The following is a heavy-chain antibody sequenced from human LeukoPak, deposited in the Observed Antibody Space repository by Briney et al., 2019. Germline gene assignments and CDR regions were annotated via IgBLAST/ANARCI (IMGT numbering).Heavy chain of an antibody. V-gene: IGHV4-4*07. CDR3: AREGYYDSSGYSEGYYYYYMDV. J-gene: IGHJ6*03. Sequence: KPSETLSLTCTVSGGSISSYYWSWIRQPAGKGLEWIGRIYTSGSTNYNPSLKSRVTMSVDTSKNQFSLKLSSVTAADTAVYYCAREGYYDSSGYSEGYYYYYMDVWGEGTTVTVSS. D-gene: IGHD3-22*01. CDR2: IYTSGST. CDR1: GGSISSYY.